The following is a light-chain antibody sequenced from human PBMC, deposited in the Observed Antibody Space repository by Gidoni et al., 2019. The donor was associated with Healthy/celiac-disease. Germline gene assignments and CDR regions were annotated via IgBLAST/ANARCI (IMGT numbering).Light chain of an antibody. CDR2: LGS. CDR1: QSLLHSNGYNY. CDR3: MQALQTSFFT. J-gene: IGKJ3*01. Sequence: DIVMTQSPLSLPVTPGEPASISCRSSQSLLHSNGYNYLDWYLQKPGQSPQLLIYLGSNRASGVPDRFSGSGSGTDFTLKISRVEAEDVGVYYCMQALQTSFFTFGPGTKVDIK. V-gene: IGKV2-28*01.